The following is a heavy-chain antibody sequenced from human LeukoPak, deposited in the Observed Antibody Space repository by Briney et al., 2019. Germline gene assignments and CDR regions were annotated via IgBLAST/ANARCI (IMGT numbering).Heavy chain of an antibody. CDR1: GGSISSYY. Sequence: PSETLSLTCTVSGGSISSYYWSWIRQPPGKGLEWIGYIYYSGSTNYNPSLKSRVTISVDTSKNQFSLKLTSVTAADTAVYYCARLGSSWYMGWFDPWGQGTLVTVSS. D-gene: IGHD6-13*01. CDR3: ARLGSSWYMGWFDP. V-gene: IGHV4-59*12. J-gene: IGHJ5*02. CDR2: IYYSGST.